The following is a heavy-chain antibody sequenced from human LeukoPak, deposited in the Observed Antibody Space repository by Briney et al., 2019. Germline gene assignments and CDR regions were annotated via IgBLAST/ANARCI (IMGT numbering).Heavy chain of an antibody. V-gene: IGHV4-38-2*02. CDR3: ARILHIGGPPNWFDP. Sequence: WETLSLTCTVSGYYISCGYYLGWIRPPPGNGPEWIGSIYHSGRTYYNPSLKSRVTISVDTSKNQLSLKLRSVTAADTAVYYCARILHIGGPPNWFDPWGQGTLVTVSS. CDR2: IYHSGRT. CDR1: GYYISCGYY. D-gene: IGHD5-12*01. J-gene: IGHJ5*02.